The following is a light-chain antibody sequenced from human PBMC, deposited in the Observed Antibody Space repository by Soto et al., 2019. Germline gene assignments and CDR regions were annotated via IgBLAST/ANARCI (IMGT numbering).Light chain of an antibody. CDR2: RNN. Sequence: QSVLTQPPSASGTPGQRVTISCSGSSSNIGNHYVYWYQHLPGTAPKLLIYRNNQRPSGVPDRFSGSHSGTSGSLAISGLRSEDEADYYCAAWDDSLSGDVFGTGTQLTVL. CDR1: SSNIGNHY. CDR3: AAWDDSLSGDV. V-gene: IGLV1-47*01. J-gene: IGLJ1*01.